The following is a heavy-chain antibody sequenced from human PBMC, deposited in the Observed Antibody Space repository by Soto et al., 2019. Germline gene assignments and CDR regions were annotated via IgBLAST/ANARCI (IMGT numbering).Heavy chain of an antibody. D-gene: IGHD2-15*01. CDR3: ARGIATGQLDP. Sequence: ASVKVSCKASGYTFTRYTMNWVRQAPGQRLEWMGWINPDNGNTKSSQKFQDRVIITRDTSASTAYMDLSSLRSEDTAVYYCARGIATGQLDPWGQGTLVTISS. J-gene: IGHJ5*02. V-gene: IGHV1-3*01. CDR1: GYTFTRYT. CDR2: INPDNGNT.